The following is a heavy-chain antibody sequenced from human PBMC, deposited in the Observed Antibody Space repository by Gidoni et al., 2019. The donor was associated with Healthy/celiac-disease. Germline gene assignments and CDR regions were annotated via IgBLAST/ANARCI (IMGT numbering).Heavy chain of an antibody. CDR3: TTVIHCGGDCYSSFDY. D-gene: IGHD2-21*02. CDR1: GSTCRNAW. V-gene: IGHV3-15*01. Sequence: EVQLVESGGGLVTPGGSLRLSCAASGSTCRNAWMGWVRQAQGKGLEWGCRIKSKTDGGTTDYAAPVKGRFTISRDDSKNTLYLQMNSLKTEDTAVYYCTTVIHCGGDCYSSFDYWGQGTLVTVSS. J-gene: IGHJ4*02. CDR2: IKSKTDGGTT.